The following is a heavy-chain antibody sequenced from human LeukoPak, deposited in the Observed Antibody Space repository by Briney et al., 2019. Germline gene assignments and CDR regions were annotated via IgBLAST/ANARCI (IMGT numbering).Heavy chain of an antibody. CDR2: IYYSGST. CDR1: GGSISSYY. V-gene: IGHV4-59*12. Sequence: PSETLSLTCTVSGGSISSYYWSWIRQPPGKGLEWIGYIYYSGSTNYNPSLKSRVTISVDTSKNQFSLKLSSVTAADTAVYYCARAPSGDYGRDWGQGTLVTVSS. J-gene: IGHJ4*02. CDR3: ARAPSGDYGRD. D-gene: IGHD4-17*01.